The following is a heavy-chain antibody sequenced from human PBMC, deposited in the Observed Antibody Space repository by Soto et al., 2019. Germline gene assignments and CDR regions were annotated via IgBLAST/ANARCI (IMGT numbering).Heavy chain of an antibody. CDR3: ARDGITMVRGVIITFHYYYGMDV. CDR2: ISSNSSYI. D-gene: IGHD3-10*01. Sequence: PGGSLRLSCAASGFTFSSYSMNWVRQAPGKGLEWVSSISSNSSYIYYADSVKGRFTISRDNAKNSLYLQMNSLRAEDTAVYYCARDGITMVRGVIITFHYYYGMDVWGQGTTVTVSS. V-gene: IGHV3-21*01. CDR1: GFTFSSYS. J-gene: IGHJ6*02.